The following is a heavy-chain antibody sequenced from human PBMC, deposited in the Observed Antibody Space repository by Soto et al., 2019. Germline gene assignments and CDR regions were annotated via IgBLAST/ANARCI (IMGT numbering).Heavy chain of an antibody. CDR2: VYWNDER. CDR1: GFSLTTTGVG. V-gene: IGHV2-5*01. J-gene: IGHJ4*02. D-gene: IGHD3-22*01. Sequence: QIALQESGPTVVKPTQTLTLTCTFSGFSLTTTGVGVGWIRHAPGKALEWLAMVYWNDERRYSPSLKSRLTINQDTSKNQVVLTITYMDPVETATYFCAHYDSSGYFSHFDSWGQGTLVTVSS. CDR3: AHYDSSGYFSHFDS.